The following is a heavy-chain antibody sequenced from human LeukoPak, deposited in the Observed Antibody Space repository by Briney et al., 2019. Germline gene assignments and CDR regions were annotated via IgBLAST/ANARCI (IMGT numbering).Heavy chain of an antibody. V-gene: IGHV3-30*04. Sequence: PGRSLRLSCAASGFTFSSYAMHWVRQAPGKGLEWVAVISYDGSNKYYADSVKGRFTISRDNSKNTLYLQMNSLRAEDTAVYYCARARWLQYQYYFDYWGQGTLVTVSS. CDR1: GFTFSSYA. D-gene: IGHD5-24*01. CDR3: ARARWLQYQYYFDY. J-gene: IGHJ4*02. CDR2: ISYDGSNK.